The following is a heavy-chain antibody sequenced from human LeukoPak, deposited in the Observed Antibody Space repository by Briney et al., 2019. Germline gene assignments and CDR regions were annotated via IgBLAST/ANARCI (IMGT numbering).Heavy chain of an antibody. Sequence: GGSLRLSCAASGFTFSDHYMSWIRQAPGKGLEWVSYISSGGNTKHYADSVKGRFTISRDNAKNSLSLQMNSLRAEDTAMYYCARDKEGSFIYWGQGTLVTVSS. CDR1: GFTFSDHY. J-gene: IGHJ4*02. D-gene: IGHD6-19*01. V-gene: IGHV3-11*04. CDR2: ISSGGNTK. CDR3: ARDKEGSFIY.